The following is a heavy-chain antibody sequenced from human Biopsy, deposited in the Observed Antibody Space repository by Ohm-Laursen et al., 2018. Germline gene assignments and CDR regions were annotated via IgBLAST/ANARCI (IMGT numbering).Heavy chain of an antibody. CDR3: ARATNSTGWPYYYFYGMDV. J-gene: IGHJ6*02. CDR2: IYYSGST. D-gene: IGHD2/OR15-2a*01. V-gene: IGHV4-59*01. Sequence: GTLSLTCTVSGGSINSDYWSWIRQTPGKGLEWIGYIYYSGSTNYNPPLKSRVTISVDTSKNQFSLRLNSVTAADTAVYYCARATNSTGWPYYYFYGMDVWGQGTTVTVSS. CDR1: GGSINSDY.